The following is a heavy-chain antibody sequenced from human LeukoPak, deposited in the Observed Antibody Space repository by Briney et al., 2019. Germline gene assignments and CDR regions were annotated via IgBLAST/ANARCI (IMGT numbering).Heavy chain of an antibody. D-gene: IGHD6-19*01. CDR3: ARRPYSSGWPLLDY. Sequence: SETLSLTCAVYGGSFSGYYWSWIRQPPGKGLEWIGEINHSGSTNYNPSLKSRVTISVDTSKNQFSLKLSSVTAAGTAVYYCARRPYSSGWPLLDYWGQGTLVTVSS. V-gene: IGHV4-34*01. CDR1: GGSFSGYY. J-gene: IGHJ4*02. CDR2: INHSGST.